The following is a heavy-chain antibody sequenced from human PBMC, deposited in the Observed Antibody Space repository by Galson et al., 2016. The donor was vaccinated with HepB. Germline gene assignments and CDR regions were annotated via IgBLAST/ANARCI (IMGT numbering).Heavy chain of an antibody. CDR2: IYSGGST. J-gene: IGHJ3*02. D-gene: IGHD6-13*01. V-gene: IGHV3-53*01. CDR3: ARSPSNWFGPSTFDI. CDR1: GFSVSSKY. Sequence: SLRLSCAASGFSVSSKYMSWVRQIPGKGLEWVSVIYSGGSTFYAGSVKGRFTISRDNVKNTVYLQMNSVTDEDTAVYYCARSPSNWFGPSTFDIWGQGTMVIVSS.